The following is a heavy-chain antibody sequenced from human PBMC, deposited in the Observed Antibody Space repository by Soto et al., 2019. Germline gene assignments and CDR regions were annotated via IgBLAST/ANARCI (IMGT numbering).Heavy chain of an antibody. V-gene: IGHV4-31*11. Sequence: SETLSLTCAVSAGSISSGGYSWSWIRHQPGKGLEGIGYIYHRGSIYYNPSLKTRLTISVGTPNNHFAMRLSSVTGADTAVYSCARASSTSNAADYLGEGMLVTVSS. J-gene: IGHJ4*02. CDR3: ARASSTSNAADY. CDR2: IYHRGSI. D-gene: IGHD6-6*01. CDR1: AGSISSGGYS.